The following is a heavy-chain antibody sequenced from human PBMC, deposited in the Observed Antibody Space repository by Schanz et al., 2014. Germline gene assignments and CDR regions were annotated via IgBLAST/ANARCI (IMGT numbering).Heavy chain of an antibody. CDR2: IHQSGGT. Sequence: QVQLQESGPGLVKPSETLSLTCSVSGGDIGNYYWSWIRQPPGKGLEWIGYIHQSGGTNYNPSLKVRVPILVDTSTNQFPLRLPSLTAADTAVYYCAKFLYDDPSWGQGTLVTVSS. CDR3: AKFLYDDPS. D-gene: IGHD3-3*01. J-gene: IGHJ5*02. V-gene: IGHV4-59*08. CDR1: GGDIGNYY.